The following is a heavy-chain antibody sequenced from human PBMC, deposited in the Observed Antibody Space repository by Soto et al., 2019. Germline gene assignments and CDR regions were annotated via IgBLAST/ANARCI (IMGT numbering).Heavy chain of an antibody. CDR2: ISGSGGST. CDR3: AKGKHVYSGSYFGGNWFDP. CDR1: GFTFSSYA. J-gene: IGHJ5*02. Sequence: EVQLLESGGGLVQPGGSLRLSCAASGFTFSSYAMSWVRQAPGKGLEWVSAISGSGGSTYYADSVKGRFTIPRDNSKNTLYLQMNSLRAEDTAVYYCAKGKHVYSGSYFGGNWFDPWGQGTLVTVSS. D-gene: IGHD1-26*01. V-gene: IGHV3-23*01.